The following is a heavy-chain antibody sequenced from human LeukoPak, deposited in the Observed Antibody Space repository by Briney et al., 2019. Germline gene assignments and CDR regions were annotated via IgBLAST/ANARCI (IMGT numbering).Heavy chain of an antibody. D-gene: IGHD3-16*01. J-gene: IGHJ4*02. Sequence: PSETLSLTCTVSGYSISSGYYWGWIRQPPGQGLEWIGEINHSGSTNYNPSLKSRVTISVDTSKNQFSLKLSSVTAADTAVYYCARHGHNYDYVWLDYWGQGTLVTVSS. V-gene: IGHV4-38-2*02. CDR2: INHSGST. CDR3: ARHGHNYDYVWLDY. CDR1: GYSISSGYY.